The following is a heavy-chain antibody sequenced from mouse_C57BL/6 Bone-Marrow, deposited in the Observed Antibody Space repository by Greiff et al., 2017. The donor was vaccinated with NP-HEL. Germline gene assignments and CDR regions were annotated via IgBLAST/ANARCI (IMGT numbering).Heavy chain of an antibody. D-gene: IGHD1-1*01. Sequence: VKLQESGAELARPGASVKMSCKASGYTFTSYTMHWVKQRPGQGLEWIGYINPSSGYTKYNQKFKDKATLTADKSSSTAYMQLSSLTSEDSAVYYCARTGYYGSSTFDYWGQGTTLTVSS. CDR2: INPSSGYT. J-gene: IGHJ2*01. V-gene: IGHV1-4*01. CDR3: ARTGYYGSSTFDY. CDR1: GYTFTSYT.